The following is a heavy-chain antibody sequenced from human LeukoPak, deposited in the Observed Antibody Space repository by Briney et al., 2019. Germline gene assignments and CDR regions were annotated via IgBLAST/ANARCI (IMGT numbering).Heavy chain of an antibody. CDR3: ARDRLNVLRFSPPDDY. J-gene: IGHJ4*02. V-gene: IGHV1-46*01. CDR2: INPSGGST. Sequence: ASVKVSCKASGYTFTSYYMHWVRQAPGQGLEWMGIINPSGGSTSYAQTFQGRITMTRDTSTSTVYMELSSLRSEDTAVYYCARDRLNVLRFSPPDDYWGQGTLLTVSS. D-gene: IGHD3-3*01. CDR1: GYTFTSYY.